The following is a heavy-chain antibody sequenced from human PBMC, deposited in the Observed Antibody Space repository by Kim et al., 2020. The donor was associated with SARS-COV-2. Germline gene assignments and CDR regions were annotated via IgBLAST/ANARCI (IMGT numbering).Heavy chain of an antibody. V-gene: IGHV4-34*01. J-gene: IGHJ5*02. CDR2: INHSGST. D-gene: IGHD3-9*01. CDR1: GGSFSGYY. CDR3: ARCGYITGYYNALNWFDP. Sequence: SETLSLTCAVYGGSFSGYYWSWIRQPPGKGLEWIGEINHSGSTNCNPSLKSRVTISVDTSKNQFSLKLSSVTAADTAVYYCARCGYITGYYNALNWFDPWGQGTLVTVSS.